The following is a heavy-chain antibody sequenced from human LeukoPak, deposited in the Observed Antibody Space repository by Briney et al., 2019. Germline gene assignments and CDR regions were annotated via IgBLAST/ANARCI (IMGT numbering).Heavy chain of an antibody. CDR3: PRDWLAGNPYHAFDL. Sequence: QTGGSLRLSCAASGFTFSSYWVSWVRQAPGKGLECVANIKEDGSEEYYVDSVKGRFSISRDNAKNSLYLQMNSLRAEDTAVYYCPRDWLAGNPYHAFDLWGKGTMVTVSS. V-gene: IGHV3-7*01. J-gene: IGHJ3*01. D-gene: IGHD3-22*01. CDR2: IKEDGSEE. CDR1: GFTFSSYW.